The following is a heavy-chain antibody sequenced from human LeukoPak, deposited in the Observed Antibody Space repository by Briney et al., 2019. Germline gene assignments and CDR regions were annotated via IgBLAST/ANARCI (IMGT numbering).Heavy chain of an antibody. J-gene: IGHJ5*02. D-gene: IGHD6-13*01. CDR2: INHSGST. CDR1: GGSFSGYY. V-gene: IGHV4-34*01. Sequence: SETLSLTCAVYGGSFSGYYWSWLRQPPGKGLEGIGEINHSGSTNYNPSLKSRGTISVDTSKNQFSLKLSSVTAADTAVYYCARHPASSWYRFGWFDPWGQGTLVTVSS. CDR3: ARHPASSWYRFGWFDP.